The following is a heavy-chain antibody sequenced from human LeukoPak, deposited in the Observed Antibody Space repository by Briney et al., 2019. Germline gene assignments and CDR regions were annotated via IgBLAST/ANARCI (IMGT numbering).Heavy chain of an antibody. CDR2: ISGSGGST. Sequence: GGSLRRSCAASGFTFSSYAMSWVRQAPGKGLEWVSAISGSGGSTYYADSVKGRFTISRDNSKNTLYLQMNSLRAEDTAVYYCAKGRGITGTTFLDYWGQGTLVTVSS. D-gene: IGHD1-7*01. CDR1: GFTFSSYA. CDR3: AKGRGITGTTFLDY. J-gene: IGHJ4*02. V-gene: IGHV3-23*01.